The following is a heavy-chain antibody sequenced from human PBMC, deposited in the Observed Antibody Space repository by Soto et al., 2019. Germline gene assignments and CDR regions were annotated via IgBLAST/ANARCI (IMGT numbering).Heavy chain of an antibody. CDR1: GFTFSSYG. CDR2: ISYDGSNK. Sequence: GGSLRLSCAASGFTFSSYGMHWVRQAPGKGLEWVAVISYDGSNKYYADSVKGRFTISRDNSKNTLYPQMNSLRAEDTAVYYCAKDLKDGYNYGFDPWGQGTLVTVSS. J-gene: IGHJ5*02. CDR3: AKDLKDGYNYGFDP. V-gene: IGHV3-30*18. D-gene: IGHD5-12*01.